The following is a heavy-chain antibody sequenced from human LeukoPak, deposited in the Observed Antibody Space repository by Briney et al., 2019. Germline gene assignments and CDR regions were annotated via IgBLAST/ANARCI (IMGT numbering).Heavy chain of an antibody. CDR3: ARDASQGTYYYGMDV. J-gene: IGHJ6*02. V-gene: IGHV3-21*01. Sequence: GGSLRLSCAASGFTFSSYSMDCVRQAPGKGLEWVSSISSSSSYIYYADSVKGRFTISRDNAKNSLYLQMNSLRAEDTAVYYCARDASQGTYYYGMDVWGQGTTVTVSS. CDR2: ISSSSSYI. D-gene: IGHD1-1*01. CDR1: GFTFSSYS.